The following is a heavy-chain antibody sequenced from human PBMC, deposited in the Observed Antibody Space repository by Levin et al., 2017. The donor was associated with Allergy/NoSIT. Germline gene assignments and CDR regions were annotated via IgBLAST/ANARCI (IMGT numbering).Heavy chain of an antibody. J-gene: IGHJ5*02. Sequence: SETLSLTCTVSGGSISSSSYYWGWIRQPPGKGLEWIGSIYYSGSTYYNPSLHSRVTISVATSKNQFSLKLRSVTAAETAVYYCGRHYESRAYYGSGSDYWCDPWGQGTLVTVSS. CDR2: IYYSGST. CDR1: GGSISSSSYY. CDR3: GRHYESRAYYGSGSDYWCDP. V-gene: IGHV4-39*01. D-gene: IGHD3-10*01.